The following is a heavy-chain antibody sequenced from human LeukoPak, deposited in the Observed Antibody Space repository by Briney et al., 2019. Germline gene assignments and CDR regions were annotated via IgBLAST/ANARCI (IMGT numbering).Heavy chain of an antibody. CDR3: ARAKWESSTTCYGA. J-gene: IGHJ5*02. CDR2: IIPILGIA. CDR1: GGTFSSYA. Sequence: SVKVSCKASGGTFSSYAISWVRQAPGQGLEWMGRIIPILGIANYAQKFQGRVTITADKSTSTAYMELSSLKSDDTAVYYCARAKWESSTTCYGAWGQGTLVTVSS. V-gene: IGHV1-69*04. D-gene: IGHD2-2*01.